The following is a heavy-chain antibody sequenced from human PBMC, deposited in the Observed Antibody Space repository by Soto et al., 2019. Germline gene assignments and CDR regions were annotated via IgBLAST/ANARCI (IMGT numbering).Heavy chain of an antibody. Sequence: QVQLVESGGGVVQPGRSLRLSCAASGFTFSSYGMHWVRQAPGKGLEWVAVISYDGSNKYYADSVKGRFTISRDNSKNTLYLQMNSLRAEETAVYYCAKDPWSSGPNWFDPWGQGTLVTVSS. CDR2: ISYDGSNK. V-gene: IGHV3-30*18. D-gene: IGHD6-25*01. CDR1: GFTFSSYG. J-gene: IGHJ5*02. CDR3: AKDPWSSGPNWFDP.